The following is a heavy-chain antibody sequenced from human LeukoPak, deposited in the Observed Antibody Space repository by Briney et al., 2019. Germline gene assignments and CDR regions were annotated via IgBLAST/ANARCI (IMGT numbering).Heavy chain of an antibody. CDR2: ISRSGSAK. CDR3: AELGITMIGGV. V-gene: IGHV3-11*04. Sequence: GGSLRLSCAASGFTFSDYNMRWIRQAPGKGLGRVSSISRSGSAKYYADSVKGRFTISRDNAKNSLFLQMNSLRPEDTAVYYCAELGITMIGGVWGKGTTVTISS. D-gene: IGHD3-10*02. CDR1: GFTFSDYN. J-gene: IGHJ6*04.